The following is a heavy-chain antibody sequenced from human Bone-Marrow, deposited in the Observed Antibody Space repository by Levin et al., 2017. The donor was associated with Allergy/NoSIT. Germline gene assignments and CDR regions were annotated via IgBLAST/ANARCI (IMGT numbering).Heavy chain of an antibody. CDR3: ATSVYCSSTRCWNYYYMDV. CDR1: GFTFSTYG. J-gene: IGHJ6*03. CDR2: IWYDGSNK. Sequence: GESLKISCAASGFTFSTYGMHWVRQTPGKGLEWVALIWYDGSNKYYADSVKGRFTISRDNSKNTLYLQMNSLRAEDTAVYYCATSVYCSSTRCWNYYYMDVWGKGTTVTVSS. D-gene: IGHD2-2*01. V-gene: IGHV3-33*01.